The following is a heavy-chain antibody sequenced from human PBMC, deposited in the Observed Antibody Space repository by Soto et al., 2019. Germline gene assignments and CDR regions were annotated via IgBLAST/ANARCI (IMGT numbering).Heavy chain of an antibody. CDR3: ARGLEPNYYDSSGYYDY. D-gene: IGHD3-22*01. Sequence: SETLSLTCAVYGGSFSGYYWSWIRQPPGKGLEWIGEINHSGSTNYNPSLKSRVTISVDTSKNQFSLKLSSVTAADTAVYYCARGLEPNYYDSSGYYDYWGQGTLVTVSS. CDR2: INHSGST. V-gene: IGHV4-34*01. CDR1: GGSFSGYY. J-gene: IGHJ4*02.